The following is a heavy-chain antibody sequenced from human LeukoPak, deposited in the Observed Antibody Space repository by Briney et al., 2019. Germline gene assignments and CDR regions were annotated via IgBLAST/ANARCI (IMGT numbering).Heavy chain of an antibody. V-gene: IGHV1-69*04. J-gene: IGHJ4*02. CDR1: GGTFSSYA. Sequence: GASVKVSCKASGGTFSSYAISWVRQAPGQGLEWMGRIIPIFGIANYAQKFQGRVTITADKSTSTAYMELSSLRSEDTAVYYCARVAGSGSYYSDYWGQGTLVTVSS. CDR3: ARVAGSGSYYSDY. CDR2: IIPIFGIA. D-gene: IGHD3-10*01.